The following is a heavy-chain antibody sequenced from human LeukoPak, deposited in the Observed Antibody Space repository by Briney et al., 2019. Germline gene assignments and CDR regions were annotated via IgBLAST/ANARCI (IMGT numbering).Heavy chain of an antibody. D-gene: IGHD6-19*01. Sequence: SETLSLTCTVSGGSISSPNWWSWVRQPPGKGLEWIGEISQSRNTIYNPSLKSRVTISIDKSKNQLFLKLTSVTAADTAVYYCARDPHTSGWPSGYWGQGTLVTVSS. CDR1: GGSISSPNW. J-gene: IGHJ4*02. CDR2: ISQSRNT. CDR3: ARDPHTSGWPSGY. V-gene: IGHV4-4*02.